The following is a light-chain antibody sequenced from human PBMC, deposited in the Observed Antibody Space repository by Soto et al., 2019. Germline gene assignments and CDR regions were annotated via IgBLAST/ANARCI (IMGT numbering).Light chain of an antibody. Sequence: EIVVTQSPGTLSLSPGERATLSCRASQSIANTYLAWYQQKPGQAPRLLIYGASSRATGIPDRFSGSGSGTDFTLTISRLEPEDFAVYYCQQYDTSPPYTFGQGTRLAIK. CDR1: QSIANTY. V-gene: IGKV3-20*01. J-gene: IGKJ5*01. CDR3: QQYDTSPPYT. CDR2: GAS.